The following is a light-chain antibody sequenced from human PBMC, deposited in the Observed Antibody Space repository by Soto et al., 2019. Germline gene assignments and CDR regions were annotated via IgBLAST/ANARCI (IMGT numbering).Light chain of an antibody. J-gene: IGLJ2*01. CDR3: ATWDDSLRGPVL. V-gene: IGLV1-47*01. CDR2: RTH. CDR1: SSNIGSNY. Sequence: QSVLSQAPSASGTPGRRVTISCSGSSSNIGSNYVYWYQQLPETAPKLLIYRTHQRPSGVPDRFSASKSDTSASLVISGLRSEDEAAYYCATWDDSLRGPVLFGGGTKLTVL.